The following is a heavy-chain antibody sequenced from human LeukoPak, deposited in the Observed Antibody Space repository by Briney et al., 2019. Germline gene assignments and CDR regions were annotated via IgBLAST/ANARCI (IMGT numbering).Heavy chain of an antibody. J-gene: IGHJ3*02. CDR1: GGSISSDNYA. CDR2: IYHSGST. V-gene: IGHV4-30-2*01. D-gene: IGHD2-21*01. Sequence: SQTLSLTCAVSGGSISSDNYAWSWIRQPPGKGLEWIGYIYHSGSTYYNPSLKSRVTISVDRSKNRFSLKLNSVTAADTAVYYCARGDWRAFDIWGQGTMVTVSS. CDR3: ARGDWRAFDI.